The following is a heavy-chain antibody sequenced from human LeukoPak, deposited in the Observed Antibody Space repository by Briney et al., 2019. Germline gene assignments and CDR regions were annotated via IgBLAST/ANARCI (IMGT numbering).Heavy chain of an antibody. Sequence: ASVKVSCKASGYTFTGCYMHWVRQAPGQGLEWMGWINPNSGGTNYAQKFQGRVTMTRDTSISTAYMELSRLRSDDTAVYYCARDTYGDYPLDYWGQGTLVTVSS. V-gene: IGHV1-2*02. CDR1: GYTFTGCY. CDR3: ARDTYGDYPLDY. J-gene: IGHJ4*02. D-gene: IGHD4-17*01. CDR2: INPNSGGT.